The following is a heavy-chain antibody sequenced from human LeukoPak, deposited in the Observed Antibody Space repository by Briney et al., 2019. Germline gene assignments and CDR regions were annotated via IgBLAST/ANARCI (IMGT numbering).Heavy chain of an antibody. J-gene: IGHJ4*02. CDR1: GFTFSSYS. CDR2: ISSSSSYI. D-gene: IGHD4-23*01. V-gene: IGHV3-21*01. CDR3: VRGGVSVGGNFDY. Sequence: GGSLRLSCAASGFTFSSYSMNWVRQAPGKGLEWVSFISSSSSYIYYADSVKGRFTISRDNANNSLFLQMNSLRAEDTAVYYCVRGGVSVGGNFDYWGQGTLVTVSS.